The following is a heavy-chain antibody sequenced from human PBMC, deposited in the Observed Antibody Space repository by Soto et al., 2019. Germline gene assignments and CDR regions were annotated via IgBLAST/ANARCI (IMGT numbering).Heavy chain of an antibody. V-gene: IGHV1-18*01. Sequence: ASVKVSCKASAYTFTSCGIIWVRQAPGQGLEGMGWISAYNGNTNYAKTLQGRVTMTTATSTSRAYMELRSLRTDDTAAYYCGSRIFTGTRSYIAHDAFDIWGQGTMVTVSS. CDR1: AYTFTSCG. CDR2: ISAYNGNT. J-gene: IGHJ3*02. D-gene: IGHD3-10*01. CDR3: GSRIFTGTRSYIAHDAFDI.